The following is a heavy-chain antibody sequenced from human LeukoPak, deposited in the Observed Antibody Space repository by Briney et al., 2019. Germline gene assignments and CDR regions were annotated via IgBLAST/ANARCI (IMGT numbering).Heavy chain of an antibody. CDR1: GGSFSGYY. D-gene: IGHD5-18*01. J-gene: IGHJ4*02. CDR2: INHSGFT. V-gene: IGHV4-34*01. Sequence: SETLSLTCAVYGGSFSGYYWSWIRQPPGKGLEWIGEINHSGFTNYNPSLKSRVTISVDTSKNQFSLKLSSVTAADTAVYYCARDGRKKDTAIYWGQGTLVTVSS. CDR3: ARDGRKKDTAIY.